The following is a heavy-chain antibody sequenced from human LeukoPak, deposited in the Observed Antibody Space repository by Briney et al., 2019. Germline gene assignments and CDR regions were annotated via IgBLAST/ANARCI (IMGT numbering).Heavy chain of an antibody. CDR1: GFTFSSYA. V-gene: IGHV3-23*01. D-gene: IGHD2-21*02. CDR3: AKDLAYCGGDCYSDY. Sequence: GGSLRLSCAASGFTFSSYAMSWVRQAPGKGLEWVSAISGSGGSTYYVDSVKGRFTISRDNSKNTLYLQMNSLRAEDTAVYYCAKDLAYCGGDCYSDYWGQGTLVTVSS. CDR2: ISGSGGST. J-gene: IGHJ4*02.